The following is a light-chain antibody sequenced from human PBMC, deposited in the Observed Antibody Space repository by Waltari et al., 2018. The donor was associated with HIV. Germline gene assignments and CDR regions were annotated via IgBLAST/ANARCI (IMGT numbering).Light chain of an antibody. V-gene: IGKV1-39*01. J-gene: IGKJ2*01. CDR3: QQSYSSPQT. Sequence: DFQMTQSPSSLSASVGDSVTITCRASQSISTNLNWYQQKPGKAPKLLIYAASSLQSGVPSRFSGSGAGTDFTLTISSLQPEDFATYYCQQSYSSPQTFGQVTKLQI. CDR2: AAS. CDR1: QSISTN.